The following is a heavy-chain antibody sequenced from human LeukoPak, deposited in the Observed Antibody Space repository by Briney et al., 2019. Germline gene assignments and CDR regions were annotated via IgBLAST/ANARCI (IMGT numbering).Heavy chain of an antibody. V-gene: IGHV3-23*01. Sequence: PGGSLRLSCGAAGFTVSTNFMGWVRQPPGKGLEWVSSISGSGGSTYYADSVKGRFTISRDNSKNTLYLRMNSLRAEDTAVYYCAKRNYDSSNYYSNFDYWGQGTLVTVSS. CDR2: ISGSGGST. D-gene: IGHD3-22*01. CDR3: AKRNYDSSNYYSNFDY. CDR1: GFTVSTNF. J-gene: IGHJ4*02.